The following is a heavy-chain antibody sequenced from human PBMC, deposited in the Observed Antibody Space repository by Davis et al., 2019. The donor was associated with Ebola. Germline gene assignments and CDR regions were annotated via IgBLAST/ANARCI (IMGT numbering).Heavy chain of an antibody. Sequence: GESLKISCAASGFTFSDYYMSWIRQAPGKGLEWVSYISSSGSTIYYADSVKGRFTISRDNAKNSLYLQMNSLRAEDTAVYYCARDSAYSSSSWWYFDLWGRGTLVTVSS. CDR2: ISSSGSTI. D-gene: IGHD6-6*01. CDR1: GFTFSDYY. V-gene: IGHV3-11*01. J-gene: IGHJ2*01. CDR3: ARDSAYSSSSWWYFDL.